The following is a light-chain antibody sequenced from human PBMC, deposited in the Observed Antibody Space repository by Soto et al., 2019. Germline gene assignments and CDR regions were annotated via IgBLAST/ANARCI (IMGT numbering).Light chain of an antibody. CDR1: QSVSSN. J-gene: IGKJ5*01. V-gene: IGKV3-15*01. CDR3: QQYSNWPIT. CDR2: GAS. Sequence: EIVMTQSPATLSVSPGERATLSCRASQSVSSNLAWYQQRPGQAPRLLVYGASTRATGIPARFSGSGSGTEFTLTISSLQSEDFAVYYCQQYSNWPITFGQGTRLEMK.